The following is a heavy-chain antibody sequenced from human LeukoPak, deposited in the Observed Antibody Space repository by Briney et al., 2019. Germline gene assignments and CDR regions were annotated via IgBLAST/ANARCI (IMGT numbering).Heavy chain of an antibody. CDR3: ARHRRYSSSWYVGWFDS. Sequence: SETLSLPCTVSGAPVSVSSWSWFGNSPGKGLKWFGFFFYTGSTSYNPSLRSRLTMSADTSKNQFSLKLSSVTAADTAVYYCARHRRYSSSWYVGWFDSWGQGTLVTVSS. D-gene: IGHD6-13*01. V-gene: IGHV4-59*08. CDR2: FFYTGST. J-gene: IGHJ5*01. CDR1: GAPVSVSS.